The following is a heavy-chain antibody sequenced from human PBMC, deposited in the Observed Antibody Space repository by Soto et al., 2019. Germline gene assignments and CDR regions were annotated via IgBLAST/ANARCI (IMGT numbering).Heavy chain of an antibody. CDR1: GFTFSSYA. CDR2: ISSSGGST. D-gene: IGHD3-22*01. Sequence: EVQLLESGGGLVQPGGSLRLSCAASGFTFSSYAMSWVRQAPGKGLEWVSGISSSGGSTYYADSVKGRFTISRDNSKNTLYLQMNSLRAEDTAVYYCAKTYYYDSSGYSGAFDIWGQGTMVTVSS. CDR3: AKTYYYDSSGYSGAFDI. J-gene: IGHJ3*02. V-gene: IGHV3-23*01.